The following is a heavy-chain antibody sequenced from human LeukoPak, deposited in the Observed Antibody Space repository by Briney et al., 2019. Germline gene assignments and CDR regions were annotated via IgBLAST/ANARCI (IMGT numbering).Heavy chain of an antibody. D-gene: IGHD6-13*01. CDR3: ARAGCSSSWYRTSGFDY. CDR1: GGSISSGGYY. CDR2: IYYSGST. J-gene: IGHJ4*02. Sequence: PSQTLSLTCTVSGGSISSGGYYWSWIRQHPGQGLEWIGYIYYSGSTYYNPSPKSRVTISVDTSKNQFSLKLSSVTAADTAVYYCARAGCSSSWYRTSGFDYWGQGTLVTVSS. V-gene: IGHV4-31*03.